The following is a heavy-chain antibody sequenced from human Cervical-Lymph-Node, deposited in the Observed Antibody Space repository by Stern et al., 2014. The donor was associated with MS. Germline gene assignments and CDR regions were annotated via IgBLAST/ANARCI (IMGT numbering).Heavy chain of an antibody. CDR3: VKDGEYPGFLDAFDV. CDR1: GFTFSSYA. D-gene: IGHD6-6*01. J-gene: IGHJ3*01. CDR2: ISHDGSNK. V-gene: IGHV3-30*18. Sequence: MQLVESGGGVVQPGRSLRLSCGVSGFTFSSYAMHWVRQAPGKGLEWVALISHDGSNKYYVDSVKGRFTISRDNSKNTLYLQMNSLRVDDTAVYYCVKDGEYPGFLDAFDVWGQGTMVTVSS.